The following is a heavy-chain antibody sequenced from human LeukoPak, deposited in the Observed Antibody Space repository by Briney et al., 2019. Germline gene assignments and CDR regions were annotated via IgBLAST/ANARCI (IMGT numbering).Heavy chain of an antibody. CDR1: GFTFSSYS. D-gene: IGHD3-22*01. CDR3: IGEDYYDSSGYYRL. J-gene: IGHJ4*02. CDR2: ISSSSSYI. Sequence: GGSLRLSCAASGFTFSSYSMNWVRQAPGKGLEWVSSISSSSSYIYYADSVKGRFTISRDNAKNSLYLQMNSLGAEDTAVYYCIGEDYYDSSGYYRLWGQGTLVTVSS. V-gene: IGHV3-21*01.